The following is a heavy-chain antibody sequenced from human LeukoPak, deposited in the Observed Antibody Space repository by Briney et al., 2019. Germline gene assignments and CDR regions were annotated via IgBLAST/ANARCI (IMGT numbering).Heavy chain of an antibody. D-gene: IGHD4-23*01. V-gene: IGHV3-49*03. J-gene: IGHJ3*02. CDR2: IRSKAYGGTT. Sequence: GGSLRPSCTASGFTFGDYAMSWFRQAPGKGLEWVGFIRSKAYGGTTEYAASVKGRFTISRDDSKSIAYLQMNSLETEDTAVYYCTRVYGGNLDAFDIWGQGTMVTVSS. CDR1: GFTFGDYA. CDR3: TRVYGGNLDAFDI.